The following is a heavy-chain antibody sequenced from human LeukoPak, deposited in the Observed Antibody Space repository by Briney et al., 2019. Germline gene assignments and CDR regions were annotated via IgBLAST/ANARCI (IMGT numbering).Heavy chain of an antibody. CDR2: INWNGGST. D-gene: IGHD3-22*01. J-gene: IGHJ4*02. V-gene: IGHV3-20*04. CDR1: GFTFDDYG. CDR3: AKGRYDSSGPANTFDY. Sequence: SGGSLRLSCAASGFTFDDYGMSWVRQAPGKGLEWVSGINWNGGSTGYADSVKGQFTISRDNSKNTLYLQMNNLRAEDTALYYCAKGRYDSSGPANTFDYWGQGTLVTVSS.